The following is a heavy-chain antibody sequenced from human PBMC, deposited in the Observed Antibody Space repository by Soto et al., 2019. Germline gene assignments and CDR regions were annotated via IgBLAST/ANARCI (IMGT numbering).Heavy chain of an antibody. D-gene: IGHD3-22*01. Sequence: GGSLRLSYAASGFTVGGNYMSWVRQAPGKGLEWVSVIYSGGSTYYAESVKGRFTISRDNSKNTLYLQMNSLRAEDTAVYYCARNYYDSGGYYYGGASDIWGQGTMVTVSS. CDR1: GFTVGGNY. V-gene: IGHV3-66*01. CDR3: ARNYYDSGGYYYGGASDI. CDR2: IYSGGST. J-gene: IGHJ3*02.